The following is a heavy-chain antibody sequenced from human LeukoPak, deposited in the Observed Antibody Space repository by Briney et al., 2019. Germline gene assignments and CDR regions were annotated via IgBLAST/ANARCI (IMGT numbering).Heavy chain of an antibody. J-gene: IGHJ4*02. D-gene: IGHD5-24*01. CDR2: INPNGGR. CDR1: GYTFTDYY. CDR3: VRDGSHINGYYYFDY. Sequence: GASVKVSCKASGYTFTDYYMHWVRQAPGQGLEWIGWINPNGGRNYAQNFQDRVTMTWDTSISTVYMDLSSLRSDDTAVYYCVRDGSHINGYYYFDYWGQGTLVTVFS. V-gene: IGHV1-2*02.